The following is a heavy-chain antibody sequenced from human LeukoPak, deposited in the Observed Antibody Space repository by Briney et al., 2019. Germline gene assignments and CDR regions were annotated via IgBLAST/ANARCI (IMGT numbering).Heavy chain of an antibody. CDR1: GGSISSGDYY. J-gene: IGHJ4*02. D-gene: IGHD2-2*02. Sequence: SETLSLTCTVSGGSISSGDYYWIWIRQPPGKGLEWIGYIYYRGTTYYNPSLKSRVTISVDTSKNQFSLKLSSVTAADTAVYYCASPPHGDLYYYFDYWGQGTLVTVSS. CDR3: ASPPHGDLYYYFDY. CDR2: IYYRGTT. V-gene: IGHV4-30-4*08.